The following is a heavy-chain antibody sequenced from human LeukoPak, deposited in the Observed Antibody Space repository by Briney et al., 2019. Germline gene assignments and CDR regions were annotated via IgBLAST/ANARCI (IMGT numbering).Heavy chain of an antibody. Sequence: SETLSLTCTVSGVSISSYYWSWIRQPPGKGLGWIGYIYYSGSTNCNPSLKSRVTISVDTSKDQFSLKLSSVTAADTAVYFCARVVSSPSGFDYWGQGTLVTVSS. CDR3: ARVVSSPSGFDY. V-gene: IGHV4-59*01. J-gene: IGHJ4*02. D-gene: IGHD6-6*01. CDR1: GVSISSYY. CDR2: IYYSGST.